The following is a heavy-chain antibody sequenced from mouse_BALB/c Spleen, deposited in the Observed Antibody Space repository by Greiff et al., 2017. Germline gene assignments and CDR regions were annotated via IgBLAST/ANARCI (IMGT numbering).Heavy chain of an antibody. J-gene: IGHJ3*01. Sequence: QVQLQQSGAELARPGASVKLSCKASGYTFTSYWMQWVKQRPGQGLEWIGAIYPGDGDTRYTQKFKGKATLTADKSSSTAYMQLSSLASEDSAVYYCASPYGNYVWFAYWGQGTLVTVSA. CDR1: GYTFTSYW. CDR3: ASPYGNYVWFAY. V-gene: IGHV1-87*01. D-gene: IGHD2-1*01. CDR2: IYPGDGDT.